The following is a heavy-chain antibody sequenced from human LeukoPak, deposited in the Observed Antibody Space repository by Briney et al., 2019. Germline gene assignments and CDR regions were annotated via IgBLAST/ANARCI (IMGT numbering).Heavy chain of an antibody. Sequence: AGSLRLSCAASGFTFSDYTMNWVRQAPGKGLEWVSSIGSVTTYIYYADSVKGRFTISRDNAKNSLSLQMNSLRAEDTAVYYCARAIAVAGPYYFDYWGQGTLVTVSS. CDR3: ARAIAVAGPYYFDY. D-gene: IGHD6-19*01. CDR1: GFTFSDYT. J-gene: IGHJ4*02. V-gene: IGHV3-21*01. CDR2: IGSVTTYI.